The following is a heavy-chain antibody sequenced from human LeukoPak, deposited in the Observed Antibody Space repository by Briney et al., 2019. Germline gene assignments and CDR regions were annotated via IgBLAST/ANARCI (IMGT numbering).Heavy chain of an antibody. CDR2: FDPEDGET. Sequence: ASVKVSCKASGYTFTDYYMHWVRQAPGQGLEWMGGFDPEDGETIYTQKFQGRVTMTEDTSTDTAYMELSSLRSEDTAVYYCATRYYDSSSSIDRWGQGTLVTVSS. J-gene: IGHJ5*02. D-gene: IGHD3-22*01. CDR3: ATRYYDSSSSIDR. CDR1: GYTFTDYY. V-gene: IGHV1-24*01.